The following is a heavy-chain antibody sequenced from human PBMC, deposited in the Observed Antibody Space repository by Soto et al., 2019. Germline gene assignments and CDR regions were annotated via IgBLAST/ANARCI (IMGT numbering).Heavy chain of an antibody. V-gene: IGHV4-30-4*01. CDR3: ARRAGHYGTYGMAV. CDR2: IDYSGST. J-gene: IGHJ6*02. Sequence: SETXSLAWTVSVVSIVSGDDGWGWIRQPPGKGLEWIGYIDYSGSTFNNPSLKSRLTLSIDTSKNQFSLKLSSVTAADSAVYYCARRAGHYGTYGMAVWGQGTT. CDR1: VVSIVSGDDG. D-gene: IGHD3-16*01.